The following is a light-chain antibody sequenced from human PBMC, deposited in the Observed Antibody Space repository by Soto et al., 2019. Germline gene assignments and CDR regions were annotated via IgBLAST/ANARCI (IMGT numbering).Light chain of an antibody. V-gene: IGLV1-40*01. Sequence: QAVVTQPPSVSGAPGQRVTISCTGSSSNIGAGFDVHWYQQLPGTAPKLLIYGNSHRPSGVPDRFSGSKSGTSASLAITGLQAEDEADYYCQSYDSSLIWEFGGGTKVTVL. CDR3: QSYDSSLIWE. CDR1: SSNIGAGFD. J-gene: IGLJ3*02. CDR2: GNS.